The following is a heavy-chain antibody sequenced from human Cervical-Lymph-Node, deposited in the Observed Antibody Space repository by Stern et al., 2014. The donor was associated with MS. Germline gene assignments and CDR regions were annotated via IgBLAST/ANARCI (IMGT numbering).Heavy chain of an antibody. CDR3: ARGHYYGMDV. V-gene: IGHV3-74*02. J-gene: IGHJ6*02. CDR2: INSYGSST. CDR1: GFIFSGFW. Sequence: EMQLVESGGGLVQPGGSLRLSCAASGFIFSGFWMHWVRQAPGKGLVWVSHINSYGSSTTYVDSVKGRFTISRDNAKNTLYLQMNSLRAEDTAVYYCARGHYYGMDVWGQGTTVTVSS.